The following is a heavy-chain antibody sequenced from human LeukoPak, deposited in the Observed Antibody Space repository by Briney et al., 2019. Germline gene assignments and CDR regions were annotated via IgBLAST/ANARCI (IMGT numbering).Heavy chain of an antibody. CDR1: GFTFSSYA. CDR3: AKASGWDNRDYFDY. CDR2: ISWNSGSI. D-gene: IGHD1/OR15-1a*01. Sequence: GGSLRLSCAASGFTFSSYAMSWVRQAPGKGLEWVSGISWNSGSIGYADSVKGRFTISRDNAKNSLYLQMNSLRAEDTALYYCAKASGWDNRDYFDYWGQGTLVTVSS. J-gene: IGHJ4*02. V-gene: IGHV3-9*01.